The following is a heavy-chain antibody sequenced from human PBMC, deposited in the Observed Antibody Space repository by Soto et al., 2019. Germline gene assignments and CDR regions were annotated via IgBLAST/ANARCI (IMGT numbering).Heavy chain of an antibody. CDR3: ARGDLDDYIFDY. J-gene: IGHJ4*02. CDR2: INHSGST. Sequence: SETLSLTCAVYGGSFSGYYWSWIRQPPGKGLEWIGEINHSGSTNYNPSLKSRVTISVDTSKNQFSLTLSSVTAADTAVYYCARGDLDDYIFDYWGQGTLVTVSS. CDR1: GGSFSGYY. D-gene: IGHD4-4*01. V-gene: IGHV4-34*01.